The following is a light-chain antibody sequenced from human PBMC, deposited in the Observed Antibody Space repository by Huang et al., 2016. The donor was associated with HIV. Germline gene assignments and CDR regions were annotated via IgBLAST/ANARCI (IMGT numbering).Light chain of an antibody. Sequence: DIQMTQSPSTLSASIGDRVTITCRASQSLSGWLAWYQQKPGKAPTLLISKASSLQSGVPPRFSGSGSGTDFILTISSLQPDGFAAYYCQQLQSSPYTFGQGTKLEIK. CDR1: QSLSGW. J-gene: IGKJ2*01. CDR2: KAS. CDR3: QQLQSSPYT. V-gene: IGKV1-5*03.